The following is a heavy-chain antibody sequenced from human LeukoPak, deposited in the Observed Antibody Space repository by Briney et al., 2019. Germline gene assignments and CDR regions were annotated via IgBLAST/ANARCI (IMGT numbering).Heavy chain of an antibody. CDR2: IYYSGST. CDR1: GGSISSSSYY. V-gene: IGHV4-39*01. Sequence: NPSETLSLTCTVSGGSISSSSYYWGWIRQPPGKGLEWIGSIYYSGSTYYNPSHKSRVTISVDTSKNQFSLKLSSVTAADTAVYYCARHGPAAAGNKETGSDYWGQGTLVAVSS. D-gene: IGHD6-13*01. J-gene: IGHJ4*02. CDR3: ARHGPAAAGNKETGSDY.